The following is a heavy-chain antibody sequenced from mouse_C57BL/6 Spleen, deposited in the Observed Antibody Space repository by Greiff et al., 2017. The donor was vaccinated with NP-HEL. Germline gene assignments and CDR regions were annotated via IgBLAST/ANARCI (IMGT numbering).Heavy chain of an antibody. Sequence: VQLQQSGPELVKPGASVKISCKASGYAFSSSWMNWVKQRPGKGLEWIGRIYPGDGDTNYNGKFKGKATLTADKSSSTAYMQLSSLTSEESAVYCCARWGTTVVATNYYAMDYWGQGTSVTVSS. CDR2: IYPGDGDT. J-gene: IGHJ4*01. V-gene: IGHV1-82*01. D-gene: IGHD1-1*01. CDR1: GYAFSSSW. CDR3: ARWGTTVVATNYYAMDY.